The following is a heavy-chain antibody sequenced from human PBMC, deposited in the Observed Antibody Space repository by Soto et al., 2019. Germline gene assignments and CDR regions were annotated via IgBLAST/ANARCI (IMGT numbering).Heavy chain of an antibody. CDR3: ARDLFSVGSGYYYSYTNFDY. Sequence: GASVKVSCKASGGTFSSYAISWVRQAPGQGLEWMGGIIPIFGTANYAQKFQGRVTITAGESTSTAYMELSSLRSEDTAVYYCARDLFSVGSGYYYSYTNFDYWGQGTLVTVSS. J-gene: IGHJ4*02. D-gene: IGHD3-22*01. CDR1: GGTFSSYA. V-gene: IGHV1-69*13. CDR2: IIPIFGTA.